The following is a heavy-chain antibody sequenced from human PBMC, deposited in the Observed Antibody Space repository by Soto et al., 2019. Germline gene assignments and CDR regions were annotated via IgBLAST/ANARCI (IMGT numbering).Heavy chain of an antibody. V-gene: IGHV4-34*01. Sequence: QVQLQQWGAGLLKPSETLSLTCAVYGGSFSGYCWSWIRQPQGKGLEWIGEINHSGSTNYNPSLKSRVSISVDTSNNQFSLKLSSVTAADTAVYYCARGRRWYYDSSGIDYWGQGTLVTVSS. J-gene: IGHJ4*02. CDR1: GGSFSGYC. CDR2: INHSGST. CDR3: ARGRRWYYDSSGIDY. D-gene: IGHD3-22*01.